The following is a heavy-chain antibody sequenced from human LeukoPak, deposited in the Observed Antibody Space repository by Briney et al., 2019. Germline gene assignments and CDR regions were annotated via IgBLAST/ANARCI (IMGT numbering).Heavy chain of an antibody. CDR3: AGRAGAYSHPYDY. D-gene: IGHD4/OR15-4a*01. CDR1: GFPLSSYA. J-gene: IGHJ4*02. CDR2: TSSSDAGT. Sequence: GGSLRLSCAAFGFPLSSYAMSWVRQAPGKGLEWVSATSSSDAGTYHADSVRGRFTISRDNSKNTLYLQMNSLRAEDTAVYYCAGRAGAYSHPYDYWGQGTLVTVSS. V-gene: IGHV3-23*01.